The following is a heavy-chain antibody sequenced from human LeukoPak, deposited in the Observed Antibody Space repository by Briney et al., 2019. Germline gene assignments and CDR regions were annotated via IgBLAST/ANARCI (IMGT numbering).Heavy chain of an antibody. Sequence: GGSLRLSCAASGFTFSSYGMSWVRQAPGKGLEWVSAISGSGGSTYYADSVKGRFTISRDNSKNTLYLQMNSLRAEDTAVYYCARDRWGYSYGGDWGQGTLVTVSS. CDR1: GFTFSSYG. CDR2: ISGSGGST. J-gene: IGHJ4*02. V-gene: IGHV3-23*01. D-gene: IGHD5-18*01. CDR3: ARDRWGYSYGGD.